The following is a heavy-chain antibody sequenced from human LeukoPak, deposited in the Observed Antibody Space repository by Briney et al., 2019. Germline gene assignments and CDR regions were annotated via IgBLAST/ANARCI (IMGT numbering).Heavy chain of an antibody. CDR2: IKSDGSST. CDR3: ARDPDSSGYSTFQD. D-gene: IGHD3-22*01. Sequence: GGTLRLSCAASGFTFSSHWMHWVRQAPGKGLVWVSRIKSDGSSTSYADSVKGRFTISRDNAKNTLYLQMNTLRAEDTAVYYCARDPDSSGYSTFQDCGQGTLVTVSS. CDR1: GFTFSSHW. J-gene: IGHJ1*01. V-gene: IGHV3-74*01.